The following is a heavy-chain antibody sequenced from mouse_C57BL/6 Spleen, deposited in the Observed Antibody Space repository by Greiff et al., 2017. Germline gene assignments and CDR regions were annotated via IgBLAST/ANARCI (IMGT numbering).Heavy chain of an antibody. D-gene: IGHD1-1*01. CDR2: LNPNYGST. CDR3: ARDGSVAWFAY. Sequence: VQLQQSGPELVKPGASVKISCKASGYSFTDYNMNWVKQSNGKSLEWIGVLNPNYGSTSYNQKVKGKATLTVDKSSSTAYIQLNGLTSEDSAVYYCARDGSVAWFAYWGQGTLVTVSA. CDR1: GYSFTDYN. J-gene: IGHJ3*01. V-gene: IGHV1-39*01.